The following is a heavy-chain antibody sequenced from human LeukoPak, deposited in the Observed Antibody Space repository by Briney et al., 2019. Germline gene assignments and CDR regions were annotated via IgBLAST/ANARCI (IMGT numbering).Heavy chain of an antibody. D-gene: IGHD3-22*01. CDR3: ARDLGRYDSNQGPLDAFDI. CDR1: RFTVSTNC. J-gene: IGHJ3*02. Sequence: GGSLRLSCAASRFTVSTNCMTWVRQAPGKGLEWVSTIYSGGTTYYADSVMGRFTISRHNSRNTLYLQMNSLRAEDTAVYYCARDLGRYDSNQGPLDAFDIWGQGTMVTVSS. V-gene: IGHV3-53*01. CDR2: IYSGGTT.